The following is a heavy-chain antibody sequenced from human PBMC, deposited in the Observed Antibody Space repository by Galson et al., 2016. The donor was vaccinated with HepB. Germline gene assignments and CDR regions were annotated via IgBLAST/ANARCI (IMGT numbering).Heavy chain of an antibody. CDR2: ISYDVSNK. CDR1: GFTFSSYR. D-gene: IGHD2-21*01. Sequence: SLRLSCAASGFTFSSYRMHWVRQAPGKGLEWVALISYDVSNKDYLDSVKGRFTISRENSQNTLYLRMSSLRPEDTATYYCARERRGLIPPNYFDYWSQGTPVTV. J-gene: IGHJ4*02. V-gene: IGHV3-30*03. CDR3: ARERRGLIPPNYFDY.